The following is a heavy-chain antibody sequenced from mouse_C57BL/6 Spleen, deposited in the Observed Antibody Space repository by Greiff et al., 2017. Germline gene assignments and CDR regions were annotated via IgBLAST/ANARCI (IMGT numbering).Heavy chain of an antibody. V-gene: IGHV5-17*01. CDR2: ISSGSSTI. D-gene: IGHD2-4*01. CDR3: ARDTMITTTYYAMDY. J-gene: IGHJ4*01. Sequence: EVKLVESGGGLVKPGGSLKLSCAASGFTFSDYGMHWVRQAPEKGLEWVAYISSGSSTIYYADTVKGRFTISRDNAKNTLFLPMTSLRSEDTAMYYCARDTMITTTYYAMDYWGQGTSVTVSS. CDR1: GFTFSDYG.